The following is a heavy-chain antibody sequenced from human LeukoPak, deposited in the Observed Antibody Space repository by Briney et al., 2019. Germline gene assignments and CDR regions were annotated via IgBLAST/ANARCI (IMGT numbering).Heavy chain of an antibody. Sequence: GGSLRLSCVASGFTLSSYGIHWVRLAPGKGLEWVAFLPDDGSKIYYGDSVKGRFTISRDKPKNTLYLQMNSLKTEDTVVYYCARGAVRSHYYYMDVWGKGTTVTISS. CDR1: GFTLSSYG. D-gene: IGHD2-2*01. J-gene: IGHJ6*03. CDR3: ARGAVRSHYYYMDV. V-gene: IGHV3-30*02. CDR2: LPDDGSKI.